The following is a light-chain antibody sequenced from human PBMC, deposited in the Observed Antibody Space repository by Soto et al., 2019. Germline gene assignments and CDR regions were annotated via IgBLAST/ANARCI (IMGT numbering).Light chain of an antibody. CDR1: QSISSY. J-gene: IGKJ1*01. Sequence: DFQMTQSPSSLSASVGDRVTITCRASQSISSYLNWYQQKPAKAPKLLIYAASSLQGGVPSRFSGSGSGTDFTLTISSLQPEDFATYYCQQTNIFPRTFGQGTKVDI. CDR2: AAS. V-gene: IGKV1-39*01. CDR3: QQTNIFPRT.